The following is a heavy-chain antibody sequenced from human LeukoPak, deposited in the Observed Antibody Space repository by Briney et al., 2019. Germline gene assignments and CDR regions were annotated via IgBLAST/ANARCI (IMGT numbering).Heavy chain of an antibody. Sequence: PSETLSLTCTVSGGSISNSTYYWGWIRQPPGKGLEWIGTTYYTGSTYYSPSLKSRATISVDTSKNQFSLKLSSVTAADTAVYHCARVLLWFHSWFDPWGQGTLVTVSS. J-gene: IGHJ5*02. CDR3: ARVLLWFHSWFDP. V-gene: IGHV4-39*07. D-gene: IGHD3-10*01. CDR2: TYYTGST. CDR1: GGSISNSTYY.